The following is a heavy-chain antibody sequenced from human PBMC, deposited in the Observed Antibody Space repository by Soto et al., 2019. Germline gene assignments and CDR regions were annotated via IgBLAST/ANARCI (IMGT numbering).Heavy chain of an antibody. CDR3: ASPLYGDTVHY. CDR1: GYTFTSYD. V-gene: IGHV1-8*01. D-gene: IGHD4-17*01. Sequence: QVQLVQSGAEVKKPGASVKVSCKASGYTFTSYDINWVRQATGQGLEWMGWMNPNSGNTGYAQKFEGRXPXTXXTSIRTADMELSTLRSEDTAVYYCASPLYGDTVHYWGQGTLVTVSS. J-gene: IGHJ4*02. CDR2: MNPNSGNT.